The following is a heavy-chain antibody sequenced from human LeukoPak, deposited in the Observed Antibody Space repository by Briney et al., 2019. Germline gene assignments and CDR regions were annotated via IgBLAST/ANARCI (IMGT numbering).Heavy chain of an antibody. J-gene: IGHJ4*02. CDR3: ARFGYVAAVDV. V-gene: IGHV3-7*01. CDR2: INPAGSET. CDR1: GFTFSSYW. Sequence: GGSLRLSCAASGFTFSSYWMTWVRQAPGTGLEWVANINPAGSETYYVDPVKGRFSISRDNAKNLVYLQMNSLRAEDTAVYHCARFGYVAAVDVWGQGTPVTVSS. D-gene: IGHD2-15*01.